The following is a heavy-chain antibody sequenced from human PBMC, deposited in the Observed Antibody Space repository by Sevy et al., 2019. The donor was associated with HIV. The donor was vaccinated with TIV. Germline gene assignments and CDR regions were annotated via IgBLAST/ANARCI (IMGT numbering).Heavy chain of an antibody. D-gene: IGHD4-17*01. CDR1: GGSISSSSYY. J-gene: IGHJ1*01. V-gene: IGHV4-39*01. CDR3: ARHPPPTYGIAEYFQH. CDR2: IYYSGST. Sequence: PSETLSLTCTVSGGSISSSSYYWGWIRQPPGKGLEWIGSIYYSGSTYYNPSLKSRVTISVDTSKNQFSLKLSSVTAADTAVYYCARHPPPTYGIAEYFQHWGQGTLVTVSS.